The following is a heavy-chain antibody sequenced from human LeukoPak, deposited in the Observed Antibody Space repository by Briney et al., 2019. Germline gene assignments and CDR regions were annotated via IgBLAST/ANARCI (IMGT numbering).Heavy chain of an antibody. CDR1: GYTFTSYA. V-gene: IGHV1-69*04. D-gene: IGHD3-22*01. J-gene: IGHJ3*02. Sequence: SVKVSCKASGYTFTSYAISWVRQAPGQGLEWMGRIIPILGIANYAQKFQGRVTITADKSTSTAYMELSSLRSEDTAVYYCARDGYYDRAGDAFDIWGQGTMVTVSS. CDR2: IIPILGIA. CDR3: ARDGYYDRAGDAFDI.